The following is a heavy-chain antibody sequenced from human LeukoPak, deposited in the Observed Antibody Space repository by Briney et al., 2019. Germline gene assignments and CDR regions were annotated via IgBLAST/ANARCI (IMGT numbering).Heavy chain of an antibody. J-gene: IGHJ6*02. CDR2: IIPIFGTA. V-gene: IGHV1-69*01. CDR3: ARVGLYYYYGMDV. Sequence: VKVSCKASGGTFSSYAISWVRQAPGQGLEWMGGIIPIFGTANYAQKFQGRVTITADESTSTAHMELSSLRSEDTAVYYCARVGLYYYYGMDVWGQGTTVTVSS. D-gene: IGHD3-10*01. CDR1: GGTFSSYA.